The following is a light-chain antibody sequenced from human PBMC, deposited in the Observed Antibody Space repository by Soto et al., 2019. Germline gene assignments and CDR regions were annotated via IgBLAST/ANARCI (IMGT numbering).Light chain of an antibody. J-gene: IGKJ4*01. Sequence: DIVLTQSPATLSLSPGERATLSCRASQSVSRYLAWYQQKPGQAPRLLIYDASNRATGIPARFSGSGSGTDFTLTISSLEPEDVAVYYCQQRSDWRTTFGGGTKVEI. V-gene: IGKV3-11*01. CDR3: QQRSDWRTT. CDR1: QSVSRY. CDR2: DAS.